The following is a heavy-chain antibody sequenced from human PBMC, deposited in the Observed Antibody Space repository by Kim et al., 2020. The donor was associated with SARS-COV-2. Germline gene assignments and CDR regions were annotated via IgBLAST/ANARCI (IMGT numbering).Heavy chain of an antibody. CDR1: GYTFTSYA. D-gene: IGHD6-6*01. CDR3: ARDVLPADSIAPHEGTPLDY. V-gene: IGHV7-4-1*02. CDR2: INTNTGNP. J-gene: IGHJ4*02. Sequence: ASVKVSCKASGYTFTSYAMNWVRQAPGQGLEWMGWINTNTGNPTYAQGFTGRFVFSLDTSVSTAYLQISSLKAEDTAVYYCARDVLPADSIAPHEGTPLDYWGQGTLVTVSS.